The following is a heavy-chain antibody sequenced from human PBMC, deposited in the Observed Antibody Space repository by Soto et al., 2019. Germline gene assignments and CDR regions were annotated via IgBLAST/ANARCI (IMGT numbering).Heavy chain of an antibody. CDR2: IYYSGST. J-gene: IGHJ5*02. Sequence: QVQLQESGPGLVKPSETLSLTCTVSGGSVSSGSYYWSWIRQPPGKGLEWIGYIYYSGSTNYNPSLKSRVTISVDTSKNQFSLKLGSVTAADTAVYSCARGEYSGGWEGWFDPWGQGTLVTVSS. D-gene: IGHD6-19*01. CDR1: GGSVSSGSYY. V-gene: IGHV4-61*01. CDR3: ARGEYSGGWEGWFDP.